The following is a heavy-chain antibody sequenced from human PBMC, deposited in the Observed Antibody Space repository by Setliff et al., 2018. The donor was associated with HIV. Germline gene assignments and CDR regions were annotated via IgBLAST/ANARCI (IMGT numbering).Heavy chain of an antibody. J-gene: IGHJ5*02. CDR2: IYHTGST. CDR1: GGSISSSSYY. CDR3: AQEERDAYNYWFDP. Sequence: SETLSLTCIVSGGSISSSSYYWGWIRQPPGNGLEWLGSIYHTGSTYYKPSLKSRVTISVDTSKNQFSLKLSSVTAADTAVYYCAQEERDAYNYWFDPWGQGTLLTAPQ. V-gene: IGHV4-39*07. D-gene: IGHD1-1*01.